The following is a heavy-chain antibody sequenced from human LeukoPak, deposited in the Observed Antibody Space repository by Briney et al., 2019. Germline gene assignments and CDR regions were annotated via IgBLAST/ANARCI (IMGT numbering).Heavy chain of an antibody. CDR3: ARLSGYYDSSPEV. Sequence: SETLSLTCTVSGASVSSGRHYWTWIRQPAGKGLEWIGRIYTSGTTKYDPSLESRVALSMDTSKNQFSLKLTSVTAADTAVYYCARLSGYYDSSPEVWGQGTLVAVSS. CDR1: GASVSSGRHY. D-gene: IGHD3-22*01. V-gene: IGHV4-61*02. CDR2: IYTSGTT. J-gene: IGHJ4*02.